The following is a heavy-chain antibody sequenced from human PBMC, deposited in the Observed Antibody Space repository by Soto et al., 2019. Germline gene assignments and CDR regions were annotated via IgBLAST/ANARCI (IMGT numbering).Heavy chain of an antibody. CDR1: GFNFSNYA. CDR3: AKGRAITVFGVITPFDS. CDR2: ISGNPGTT. V-gene: IGHV3-23*01. D-gene: IGHD3-3*01. Sequence: HPGGSLRLSCEGSGFNFSNYALNWVRQAPGKRLEWVSVISGNPGTTYYAASVKGRFTISRDNSKKTLYLQMNSLRADDTAVYYCAKGRAITVFGVITPFDSWGQGTLVTVS. J-gene: IGHJ4*02.